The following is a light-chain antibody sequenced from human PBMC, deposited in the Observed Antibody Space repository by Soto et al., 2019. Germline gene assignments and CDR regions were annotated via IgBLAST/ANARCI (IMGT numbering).Light chain of an antibody. V-gene: IGKV1-27*01. Sequence: DIQMTQSPSSLSASVGDRVTITCRASQDIRNYLDWYQQKPGKIPELLIYAASTFHSGVPSRFSGSGYGTYFTLTITTLQPEDVATYYCQEYYVVPLTFGGGTKVEIK. CDR1: QDIRNY. CDR2: AAS. J-gene: IGKJ4*01. CDR3: QEYYVVPLT.